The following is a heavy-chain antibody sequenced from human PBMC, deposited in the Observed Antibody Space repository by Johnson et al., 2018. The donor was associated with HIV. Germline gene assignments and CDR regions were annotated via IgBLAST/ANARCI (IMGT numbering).Heavy chain of an antibody. J-gene: IGHJ3*02. CDR2: ISGSGGNT. CDR3: ARLGPHDAFDT. Sequence: QLLESGGGLVQPGGSLRLSCISSGFNFSTFAMTWVRQAPKKGLEWVSTISGSGGNTYYADSVKGRLTISRDNSKNTLYLQMNSLRAEDTALYYCARLGPHDAFDTWDQGTMVTVSS. D-gene: IGHD1-26*01. V-gene: IGHV3-23*01. CDR1: GFNFSTFA.